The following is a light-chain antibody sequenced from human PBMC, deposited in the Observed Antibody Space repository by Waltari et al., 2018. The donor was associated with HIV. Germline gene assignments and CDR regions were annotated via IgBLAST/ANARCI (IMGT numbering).Light chain of an antibody. CDR2: RNN. CDR3: AAWDDSLSGYVV. J-gene: IGLJ2*01. Sequence: QSVLTQPPSASGTPGQRVTISCSGRSPNIGSNYVSWYQQLPGTAPKLLIQRNNQRPSGVPDRFSGSKSGTSASLAISGLRSEDEADYYCAAWDDSLSGYVVFGGGTKLTVL. CDR1: SPNIGSNY. V-gene: IGLV1-47*01.